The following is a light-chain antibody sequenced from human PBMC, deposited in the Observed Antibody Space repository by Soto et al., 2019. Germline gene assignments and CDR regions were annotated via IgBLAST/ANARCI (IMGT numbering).Light chain of an antibody. CDR2: GAS. Sequence: EIVMTQSPVTLSVSPGERATLSCRASQSVSNNLAWYQQKPGQAPRLLIYGASTWATGIPARFSGSGSGTEFTLTISSLQSEDFAVYYCQQYNYWPPGTFGQGTKVEIK. J-gene: IGKJ1*01. CDR1: QSVSNN. CDR3: QQYNYWPPGT. V-gene: IGKV3-15*01.